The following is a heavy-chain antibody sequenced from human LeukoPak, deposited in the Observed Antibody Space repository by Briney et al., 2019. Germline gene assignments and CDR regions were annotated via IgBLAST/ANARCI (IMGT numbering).Heavy chain of an antibody. V-gene: IGHV3-23*01. CDR3: AKDPSRYFERVLGEYHYYFHY. D-gene: IGHD3-9*01. Sequence: GGSLRLSCAASGFTFSTYAISWVRQAPGKGLEWVSAISGSGDGGSGGNTYYADSVKGRFTIPRDNSKNTLYLQVNSLGAEDTAVYYCAKDPSRYFERVLGEYHYYFHYWGQGTLVTVSS. CDR2: ISGSGDGGSGGNT. J-gene: IGHJ4*02. CDR1: GFTFSTYA.